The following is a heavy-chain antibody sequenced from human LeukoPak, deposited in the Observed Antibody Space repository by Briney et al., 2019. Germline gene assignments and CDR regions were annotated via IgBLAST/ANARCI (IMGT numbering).Heavy chain of an antibody. CDR2: ISYDGSNK. D-gene: IGHD3-10*01. J-gene: IGHJ4*02. V-gene: IGHV3-30*18. Sequence: PGGSLRLSCAASGFTFSSYGMHWVRQAPGKGLEWVAVISYDGSNKYYAGSVKGRFTISRDNSKNTLYLQMNSLRAEDTAVYYCAKDYYGSGSLPDYWGQGTLVTVSS. CDR3: AKDYYGSGSLPDY. CDR1: GFTFSSYG.